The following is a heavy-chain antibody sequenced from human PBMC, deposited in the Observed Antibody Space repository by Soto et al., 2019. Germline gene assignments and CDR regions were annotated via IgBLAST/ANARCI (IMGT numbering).Heavy chain of an antibody. CDR1: GYTFTSFD. J-gene: IGHJ4*02. CDR2: TTASNTHT. CDR3: ARGRYSSGYHY. Sequence: QVQLLQSGTEVKEPGASVKVSCKASGYTFTSFDISWVRQAPGQGLEWVGWTTASNTHTNYAQKLQGRVTMTTDPSTTTPYMELRSLSSHHTAIYSCARGRYSSGYHYWGQGTLVTVSS. D-gene: IGHD3-22*01. V-gene: IGHV1-18*04.